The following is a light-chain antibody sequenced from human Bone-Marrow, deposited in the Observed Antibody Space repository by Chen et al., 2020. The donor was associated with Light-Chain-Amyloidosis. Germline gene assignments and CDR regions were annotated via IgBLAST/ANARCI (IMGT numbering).Light chain of an antibody. Sequence: SYELTQPPSVSVSPGQTARITCSGDDLPTKYAYWYQQKPGQAPLLLIHRDTERPSGISERFSGCSAGTTATLTISGVQAEDEADYHCQSADSSGTYEVIFGGGTKLTVL. J-gene: IGLJ2*01. CDR3: QSADSSGTYEVI. V-gene: IGLV3-25*03. CDR1: DLPTKY. CDR2: RDT.